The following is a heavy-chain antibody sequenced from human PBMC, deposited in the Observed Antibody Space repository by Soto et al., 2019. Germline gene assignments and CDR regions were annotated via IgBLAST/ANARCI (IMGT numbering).Heavy chain of an antibody. CDR2: INAGNGNT. CDR3: ARDFGPTRYYYSGMDV. J-gene: IGHJ6*02. D-gene: IGHD3-3*01. CDR1: GYTFTSYA. V-gene: IGHV1-3*01. Sequence: ASVKVSCKASGYTFTSYAMHWVRQAPGQRLEWMGWINAGNGNTKYSQKFQGRVTITRDTSASTAYMELSSLRSEDTAVYYCARDFGPTRYYYSGMDVWGQGTTVTVSS.